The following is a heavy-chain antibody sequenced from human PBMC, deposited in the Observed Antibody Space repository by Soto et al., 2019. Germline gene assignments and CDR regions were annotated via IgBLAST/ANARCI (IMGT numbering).Heavy chain of an antibody. V-gene: IGHV3-23*01. Sequence: GGSLRLSCAASGFTFSSYAMSWVRQAPGKGLEWVSAISGSGGSTYYADSVKGRFTISRDNSKNTLYLQMNSLRAEDTAVYYCAKGYCSSTSCYGFYYYGMDVWGQGTTVTVSS. D-gene: IGHD2-2*01. CDR2: ISGSGGST. CDR1: GFTFSSYA. J-gene: IGHJ6*02. CDR3: AKGYCSSTSCYGFYYYGMDV.